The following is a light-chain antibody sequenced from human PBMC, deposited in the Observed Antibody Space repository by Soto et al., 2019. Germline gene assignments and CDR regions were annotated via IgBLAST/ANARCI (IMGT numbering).Light chain of an antibody. CDR3: ASYTSSDTLM. CDR2: EVS. J-gene: IGLJ3*02. Sequence: QSALTQPASVSGSPGQSITISCTGTSSDIGGYNFVSWYQQYPGKAPKLMIYEVSNRPSGVSNRFSASKSGNTASLTISELQAEDVADYYCASYTSSDTLMFGGGTKLTVL. V-gene: IGLV2-14*01. CDR1: SSDIGGYNF.